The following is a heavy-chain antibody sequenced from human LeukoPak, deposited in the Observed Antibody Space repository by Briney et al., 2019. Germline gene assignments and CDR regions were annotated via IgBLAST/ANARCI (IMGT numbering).Heavy chain of an antibody. CDR1: GGSISSSGYY. CDR2: ISSGGST. J-gene: IGHJ4*02. Sequence: PSETLSLTCTVSGGSISSSGYYWGWIRQPPGTGLEWIGSISSGGSTHYIPSLKSRVTISVDTPKNQFSLKLSSVTAADTAVYYCARRSYDGSGYYYVDYWGQGTLVTVSS. V-gene: IGHV4-39*01. D-gene: IGHD3-22*01. CDR3: ARRSYDGSGYYYVDY.